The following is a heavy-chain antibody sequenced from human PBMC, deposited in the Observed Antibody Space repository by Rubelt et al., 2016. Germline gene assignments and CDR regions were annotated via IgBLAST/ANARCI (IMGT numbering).Heavy chain of an antibody. CDR2: INPNTGGT. J-gene: IGHJ4*02. Sequence: QVQLVQSGAEVKNPGASVKVSCKASGYTFTAYYMHWVRQAPGQGLEWMGSINPNTGGTYFAQTFQGRVTMTRDTSISTGYMELTRLTSDDTAVYYWARDRPSDCWGQGTLVTVSS. CDR3: ARDRPSDC. CDR1: GYTFTAYY. V-gene: IGHV1-2*02.